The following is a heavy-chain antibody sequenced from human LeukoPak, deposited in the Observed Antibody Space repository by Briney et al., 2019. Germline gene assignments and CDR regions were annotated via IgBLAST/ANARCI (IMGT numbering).Heavy chain of an antibody. CDR2: IIPTFGTA. V-gene: IGHV1-69*13. CDR3: ASSNGPVGVIDQDSYYYYYYMDV. CDR1: GGTFSGYA. Sequence: SVKVSCKSSGGTFSGYAISWVRQAPGQGLEWMGGIIPTFGTANYAQKFQGRVTITADESTRTVYMELSGLRSEDTAVYYCASSNGPVGVIDQDSYYYYYYMDVWGKGTTVTVSS. D-gene: IGHD3-10*01. J-gene: IGHJ6*03.